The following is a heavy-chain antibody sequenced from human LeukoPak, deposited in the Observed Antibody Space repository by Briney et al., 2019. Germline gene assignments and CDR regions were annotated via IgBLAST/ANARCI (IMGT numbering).Heavy chain of an antibody. CDR3: ARHGNHGYPRVVNWFDP. Sequence: PGGSLRLSCAASGFSFRSFYMSWVRQAPGKGLEWVASIKHDGSEAYYVDSVKGRFTISRDNAKNSLYLQISSLRADDTAVYYCARHGNHGYPRVVNWFDPWGQGTLVTVSS. V-gene: IGHV3-7*01. D-gene: IGHD5-24*01. CDR1: GFSFRSFY. J-gene: IGHJ5*02. CDR2: IKHDGSEA.